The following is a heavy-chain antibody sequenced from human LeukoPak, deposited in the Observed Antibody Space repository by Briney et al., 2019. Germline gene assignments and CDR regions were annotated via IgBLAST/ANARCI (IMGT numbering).Heavy chain of an antibody. V-gene: IGHV1-69*13. CDR1: GGTFSIYA. Sequence: ASVNVSCKASGGTFSIYAISWVRQAPGQGLEWMGGIIPIFGTANYAQKFQGRVTITADESTSTAYMELSSLRSEDTAVYYCASPKAHSGSYQLPFDYWGQGTLVTVSS. CDR2: IIPIFGTA. J-gene: IGHJ4*02. D-gene: IGHD1-26*01. CDR3: ASPKAHSGSYQLPFDY.